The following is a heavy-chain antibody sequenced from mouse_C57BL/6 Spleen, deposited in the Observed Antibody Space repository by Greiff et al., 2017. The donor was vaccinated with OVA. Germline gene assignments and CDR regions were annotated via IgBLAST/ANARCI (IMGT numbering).Heavy chain of an antibody. J-gene: IGHJ4*01. CDR1: GYAFSSSW. V-gene: IGHV1-82*01. Sequence: QVQLQQSGPELVKPGASVKISCKASGYAFSSSWMNWVKQRPGKGLEWIGRLYPGDGDTNYNGKFKGKATLTADKSSSTAYMQLSSLTSEDSAVYFCANYYGSSSYYYAMDYWGQGTSVTVSS. CDR3: ANYYGSSSYYYAMDY. D-gene: IGHD1-1*01. CDR2: LYPGDGDT.